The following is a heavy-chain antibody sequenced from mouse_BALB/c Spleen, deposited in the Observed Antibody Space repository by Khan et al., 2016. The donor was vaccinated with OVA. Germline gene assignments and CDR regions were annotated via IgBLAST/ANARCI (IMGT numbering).Heavy chain of an antibody. D-gene: IGHD1-1*01. V-gene: IGHV9-1*02. Sequence: QIQLVQSGPELKKPGETVKISCKAAGYTFTNYGMNWVKQAPGKGLKWMGWINTYTGEPTYADDFKGRFAFSLETSASHAYLQINNLKHADLATYCVAREGRTTVGGFAYWGQGTLVTVSA. CDR2: INTYTGEP. CDR3: AREGRTTVGGFAY. J-gene: IGHJ3*01. CDR1: GYTFTNYG.